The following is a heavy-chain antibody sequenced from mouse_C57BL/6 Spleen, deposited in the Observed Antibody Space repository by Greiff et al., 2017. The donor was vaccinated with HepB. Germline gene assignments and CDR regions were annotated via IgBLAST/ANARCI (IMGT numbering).Heavy chain of an antibody. CDR1: GYTFTEYT. D-gene: IGHD2-4*01. CDR2: FYPGSGSI. Sequence: VKLMESGAELVKPGASVKLSCKASGYTFTEYTIHWVKQRSGQGLEWIGWFYPGSGSIKYNEKFKDKATLTADKSSSTVYMELSRLTSEDSAVYFCARHEDSPYDYDGGAWFAYWGQGTLVTVSA. J-gene: IGHJ3*01. CDR3: ARHEDSPYDYDGGAWFAY. V-gene: IGHV1-62-2*01.